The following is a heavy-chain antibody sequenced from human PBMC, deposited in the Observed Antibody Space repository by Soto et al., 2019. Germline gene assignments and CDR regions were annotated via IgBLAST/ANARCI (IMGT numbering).Heavy chain of an antibody. CDR1: GFTFNDYA. CDR3: ARDHWDCSGGGCNPHQLNFFAMDV. D-gene: IGHD2-15*01. CDR2: ISFDGNNK. J-gene: IGHJ6*02. V-gene: IGHV3-30*03. Sequence: QVHLVESGGGGVQPGRSKRLSCVVSGFTFNDYAILWVRQAPGKGLEWVAVISFDGNNKFYTDSVKGRFTISRDRSKTTAYLQMNNLRAEDTAVYYCARDHWDCSGGGCNPHQLNFFAMDVWGQGTTVTVSS.